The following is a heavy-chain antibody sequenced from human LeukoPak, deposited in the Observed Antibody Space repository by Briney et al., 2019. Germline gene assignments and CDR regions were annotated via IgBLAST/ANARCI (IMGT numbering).Heavy chain of an antibody. D-gene: IGHD3-10*01. V-gene: IGHV1-69*13. CDR1: GGTFNSYA. Sequence: GASVKVSCKASGGTFNSYAISRVRQAPGQGLEWMGGIIPIFGTANYAEKFQGRVTITADESTSTAYMELSSLRSEDTAVYYCARGELWFGELPKSLDYWGQGTLVTVSS. CDR2: IIPIFGTA. J-gene: IGHJ4*02. CDR3: ARGELWFGELPKSLDY.